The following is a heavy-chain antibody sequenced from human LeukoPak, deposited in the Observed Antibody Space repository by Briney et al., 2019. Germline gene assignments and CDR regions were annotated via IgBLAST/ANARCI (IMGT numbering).Heavy chain of an antibody. J-gene: IGHJ4*02. Sequence: GGSLRLSCAASGFTFSSYSMNWVRQAPGKGLEWVSSIISSSSYIYYADSVKGRFTISRDNAKNSLYLQMNSLRAEDTAVYYCARDLGEYDILTGYLSYWGQGTPVTVSS. V-gene: IGHV3-21*01. CDR1: GFTFSSYS. CDR3: ARDLGEYDILTGYLSY. CDR2: IISSSSYI. D-gene: IGHD3-9*01.